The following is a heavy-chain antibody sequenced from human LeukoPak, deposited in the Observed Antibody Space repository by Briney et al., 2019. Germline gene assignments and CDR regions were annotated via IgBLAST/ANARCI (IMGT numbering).Heavy chain of an antibody. CDR1: NYPLSHFY. CDR2: LYYTGLA. V-gene: IGHV4-59*08. J-gene: IGHJ3*01. CDR3: AKKSSSNWHGSGIFDF. Sequence: SETLSLTCNVSNYPLSHFYWSWLRQSPGKGLEWIGDLYYTGLAKYNPSLESRVTISADTSKNRFSLKVNSVTAADTAFHYCAKKSSSNWHGSGIFDFWGPGTMVTVSS. D-gene: IGHD6-6*01.